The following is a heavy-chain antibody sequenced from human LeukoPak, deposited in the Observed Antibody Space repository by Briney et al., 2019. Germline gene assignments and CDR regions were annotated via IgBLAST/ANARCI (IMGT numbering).Heavy chain of an antibody. CDR1: GGTFSSYA. Sequence: SVKVSCKASGGTFSSYAISWVRQAPGQGLEWMGGIIPIFGTANYAQKFQGRVTITADESTSTAYMELSSLRSEDTAVYYCARGADYYGSGSFDYWGQGTLVTVSS. CDR3: ARGADYYGSGSFDY. CDR2: IIPIFGTA. D-gene: IGHD3-10*01. V-gene: IGHV1-69*13. J-gene: IGHJ4*02.